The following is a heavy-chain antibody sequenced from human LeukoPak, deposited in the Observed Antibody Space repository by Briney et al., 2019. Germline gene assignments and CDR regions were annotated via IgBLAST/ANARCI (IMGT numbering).Heavy chain of an antibody. Sequence: PSETLSLTCTVSGDSISSYYWSWIRQPPGKGLEWIGYIYSSGSTNYNPSLKSRVTMSVDTSMNQFSLKLSSVTAADTAVYYCARDKGRAFDIWGQGTVVTVSS. CDR2: IYSSGST. CDR3: ARDKGRAFDI. V-gene: IGHV4-59*01. CDR1: GDSISSYY. J-gene: IGHJ3*02.